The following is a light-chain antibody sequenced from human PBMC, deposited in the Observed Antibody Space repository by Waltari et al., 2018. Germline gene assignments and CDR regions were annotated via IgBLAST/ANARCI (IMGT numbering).Light chain of an antibody. J-gene: IGLJ2*01. CDR3: QVWDSSIVV. V-gene: IGLV3-9*01. Sequence: SYALTQPLSVSVALGQTARITCGGNNIGSQNVHWYQQKPGQAPVLVIYRDSNRPSGIPERFSGSNAGNTATLTISRAQAGDEADYYCQVWDSSIVVFGGGTKLTVL. CDR1: NIGSQN. CDR2: RDS.